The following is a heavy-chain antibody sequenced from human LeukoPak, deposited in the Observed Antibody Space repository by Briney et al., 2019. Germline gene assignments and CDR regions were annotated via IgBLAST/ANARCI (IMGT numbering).Heavy chain of an antibody. V-gene: IGHV3-7*01. D-gene: IGHD1-14*01. CDR3: ARGGVRRGYYDY. CDR1: GFTFNSYW. Sequence: GGSLRLSCSASGFTFNSYWMSWVRQAPGKGLEWVAKIKQDGSEKSYVDSVKGRFTISRDNAKNSLYLQMNSLRTEDTAIYYCARGGVRRGYYDYWGQGTLVTVSS. J-gene: IGHJ4*02. CDR2: IKQDGSEK.